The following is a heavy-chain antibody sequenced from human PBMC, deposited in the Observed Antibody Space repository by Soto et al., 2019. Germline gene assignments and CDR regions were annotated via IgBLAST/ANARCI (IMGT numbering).Heavy chain of an antibody. CDR3: AKDLGITMIVVVTFGAFHI. V-gene: IGHV3-23*01. Sequence: GGSLRLSCAASGFTFRSYAMSWVRQAPGKGLEWVSAISGSGGSTYYADSVKGRFTISRDNSKNTLYLQMNSLRAEDTAVYYCAKDLGITMIVVVTFGAFHIWGQGTMVTVSS. CDR2: ISGSGGST. D-gene: IGHD3-22*01. J-gene: IGHJ3*02. CDR1: GFTFRSYA.